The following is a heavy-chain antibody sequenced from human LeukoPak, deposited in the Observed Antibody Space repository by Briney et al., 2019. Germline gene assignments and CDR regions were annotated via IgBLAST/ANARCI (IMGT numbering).Heavy chain of an antibody. CDR2: VSHEGSSK. Sequence: PGGSLRLSCAASGYPFSGSDIHWVRQAPGKGLEWVAFVSHEGSSKFYAESVKGRFGISRDNSKSTTYLQMNGLRPDDTAVYYCAKTTGGWPRFFDHWGQGTLVAASS. CDR3: AKTTGGWPRFFDH. CDR1: GYPFSGSD. D-gene: IGHD6-19*01. J-gene: IGHJ4*02. V-gene: IGHV3-30*18.